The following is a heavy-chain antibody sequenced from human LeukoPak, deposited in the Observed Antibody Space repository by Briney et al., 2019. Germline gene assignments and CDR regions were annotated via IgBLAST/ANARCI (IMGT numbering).Heavy chain of an antibody. CDR1: GYTFTDYF. Sequence: ASVKVSCKASGYTFTDYFIHWVRQAPGQGLEWMGWIRPNSGDTHYAQRFQGRVTMTRDTSVSTAHMELSSLRSDDTAIYYCARNYGHNSKYFDFWGQGTLVNVSS. CDR2: IRPNSGDT. D-gene: IGHD4-17*01. V-gene: IGHV1-2*02. J-gene: IGHJ4*02. CDR3: ARNYGHNSKYFDF.